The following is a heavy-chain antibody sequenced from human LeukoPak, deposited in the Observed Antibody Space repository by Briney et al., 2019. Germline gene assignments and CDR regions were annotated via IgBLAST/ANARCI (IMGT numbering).Heavy chain of an antibody. CDR2: ITGSGGST. CDR3: AKNGGYYDFWGGYPPSSGYYYMDV. Sequence: TGGSLRLSCAASGFTFSNYGLSWVRRAPGKGLEWVSGITGSGGSTYYADSVKGRFTISRDNSKNTLYLQMNSLRAEDTAVYYCAKNGGYYDFWGGYPPSSGYYYMDVWGKGTTVTVSS. D-gene: IGHD3-3*01. J-gene: IGHJ6*03. CDR1: GFTFSNYG. V-gene: IGHV3-23*01.